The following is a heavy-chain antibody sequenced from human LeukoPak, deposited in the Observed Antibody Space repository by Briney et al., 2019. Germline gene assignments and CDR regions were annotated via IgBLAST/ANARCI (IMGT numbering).Heavy chain of an antibody. J-gene: IGHJ4*02. Sequence: GGSLRLSCEGSGFSFSNYVMNCVRQAPGKGLEWVSGVSGRGSSTYYADSVKGRFTISRDNSKNTVYLQMKSLRAEDTAIYFCAKYTTPYYFDYWGQGILVTVSP. V-gene: IGHV3-23*01. D-gene: IGHD1-1*01. CDR2: VSGRGSST. CDR3: AKYTTPYYFDY. CDR1: GFSFSNYV.